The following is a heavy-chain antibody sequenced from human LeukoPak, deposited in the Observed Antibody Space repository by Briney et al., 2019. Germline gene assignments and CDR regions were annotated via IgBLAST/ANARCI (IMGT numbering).Heavy chain of an antibody. D-gene: IGHD2-15*01. Sequence: SETLSLTCCVSGYSISSGCYWGWIRQPPGKGLEWIGSIYHSGSTYYNPSLKSRVTISVDTSKNQFSLKLRSVTAADTALYYCARWDSGEWCHDAFDIWRQGTRVTVSS. CDR1: GYSISSGCY. CDR2: IYHSGST. V-gene: IGHV4-38-2*01. CDR3: ARWDSGEWCHDAFDI. J-gene: IGHJ3*02.